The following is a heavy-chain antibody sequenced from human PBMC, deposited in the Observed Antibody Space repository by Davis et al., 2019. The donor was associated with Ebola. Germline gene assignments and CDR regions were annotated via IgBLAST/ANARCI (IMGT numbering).Heavy chain of an antibody. CDR1: GFSFSDHY. Sequence: GESLKIPCAASGFSFSDHYMSWIRQAPGEGLEWVSYISGSGGAIYYADSVKGRFTISRDNTKNSLYLQMNSLGVEDTALYYCARDFGYCTGGVCYSAYWGQGTLVTVSS. J-gene: IGHJ4*02. CDR3: ARDFGYCTGGVCYSAY. D-gene: IGHD2-8*02. V-gene: IGHV3-11*04. CDR2: ISGSGGAI.